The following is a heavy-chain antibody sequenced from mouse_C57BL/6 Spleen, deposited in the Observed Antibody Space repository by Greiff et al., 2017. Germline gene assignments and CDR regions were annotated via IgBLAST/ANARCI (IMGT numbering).Heavy chain of an antibody. J-gene: IGHJ2*01. V-gene: IGHV1-74*01. CDR3: AIGDPDGTLDY. CDR1: GYTFTSYW. Sequence: QVQLQQPGAELVKPGASVKVSCTASGYTFTSYWMHWVKQRPGQGLEWIGRIHPADSDTNYTQKFKGKATLTVDKSSSTAYLQLRSLTSVASAVSYGAIGDPDGTLDYWGQGTTLTVSS. CDR2: IHPADSDT. D-gene: IGHD3-3*01.